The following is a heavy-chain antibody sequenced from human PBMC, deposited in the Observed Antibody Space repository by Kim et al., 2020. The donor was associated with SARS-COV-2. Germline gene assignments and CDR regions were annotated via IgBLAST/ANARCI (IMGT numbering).Heavy chain of an antibody. CDR2: ISGSGGST. CDR1: GFTFSSYA. Sequence: GGSLRLSCAASGFTFSSYAMSWVRQAPGKGLEWVSAISGSGGSTYYADSVKGRFTISRDNSKNTLYLQMNSLRAEDTAVYYCAKDSGSRFQSWWGWFDPWGQGTLVTVSS. CDR3: AKDSGSRFQSWWGWFDP. D-gene: IGHD2-15*01. J-gene: IGHJ5*02. V-gene: IGHV3-23*01.